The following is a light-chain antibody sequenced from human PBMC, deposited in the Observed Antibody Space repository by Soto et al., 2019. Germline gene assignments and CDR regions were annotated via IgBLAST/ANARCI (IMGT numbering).Light chain of an antibody. CDR3: QSYDSSLSGYV. V-gene: IGLV1-40*01. CDR1: SSNIGAGYE. Sequence: QSVLTQPPSVSRAPGQRVTISCTGSSSNIGAGYEVHWYQQLPRAAPKLLIYGNSNRPSGVPDRFSGSKSGTSASLAITGLQAEDEADYYCQSYDSSLSGYVFGTGTKLTVL. J-gene: IGLJ1*01. CDR2: GNS.